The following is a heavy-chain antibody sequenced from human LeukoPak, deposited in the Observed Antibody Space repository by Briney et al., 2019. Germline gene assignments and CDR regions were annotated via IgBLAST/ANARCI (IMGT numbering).Heavy chain of an antibody. CDR3: AKSSRPVTAMAFFDY. D-gene: IGHD5-18*01. J-gene: IGHJ4*02. Sequence: PGGSLRLSCAASGFTFSSYGMSWVSQAPGKGLEWVSGISGSGTNTNYADSVKGRFTISRDNSKNTVYLQMKSLRAEDTAVYYCAKSSRPVTAMAFFDYWGQGTLVTVSS. CDR2: ISGSGTNT. CDR1: GFTFSSYG. V-gene: IGHV3-23*01.